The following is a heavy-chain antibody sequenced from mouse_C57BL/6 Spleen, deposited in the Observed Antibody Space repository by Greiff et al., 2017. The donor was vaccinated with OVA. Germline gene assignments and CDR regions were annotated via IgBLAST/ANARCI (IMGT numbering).Heavy chain of an antibody. V-gene: IGHV3-6*01. Sequence: EVQLVESGPGLVKPSQSLSLTCSVTGYSITSGYYWNWIRQFPGNKLEWMGYISYDGSNNYNPSLKNRISITRDTSKNQFFLKLNSVTTEDTATYYCARGDYYSPWFAYWGQGTLVTVSA. D-gene: IGHD2-12*01. CDR2: ISYDGSN. J-gene: IGHJ3*01. CDR3: ARGDYYSPWFAY. CDR1: GYSITSGYY.